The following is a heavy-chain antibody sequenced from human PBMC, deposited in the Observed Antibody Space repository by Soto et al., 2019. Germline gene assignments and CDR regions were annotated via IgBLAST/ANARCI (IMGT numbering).Heavy chain of an antibody. D-gene: IGHD3-3*01. V-gene: IGHV3-33*01. CDR1: GVSCRSYS. Sequence: GSVSLCFAASGVSCRSYSMHWVRRAPGKGLGWVAVIWYDGRNKYYADCVSGRFTISRDNSENTLYLQMSSLRADDTAVYHCAREYYDFWSDYYTGKEAFDIWGQGTTVPVSS. J-gene: IGHJ3*02. CDR2: IWYDGRNK. CDR3: AREYYDFWSDYYTGKEAFDI.